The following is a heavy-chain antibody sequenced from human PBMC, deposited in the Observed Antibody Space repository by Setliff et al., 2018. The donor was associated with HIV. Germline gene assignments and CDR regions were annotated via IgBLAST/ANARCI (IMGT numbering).Heavy chain of an antibody. J-gene: IGHJ4*02. CDR2: TNPNSGDA. CDR1: GYTFTGYY. CDR3: VRAPYYYDNSGYYYD. V-gene: IGHV1-2*02. Sequence: ASVKVSCKASGYTFTGYYMHWVRQAPGQGPEWMGWTNPNSGDAYYAQKFQGSVTMTRDTSINTVYMELTRLRSDDTAVYYCVRAPYYYDNSGYYYDWGQGTLVTVSS. D-gene: IGHD3-22*01.